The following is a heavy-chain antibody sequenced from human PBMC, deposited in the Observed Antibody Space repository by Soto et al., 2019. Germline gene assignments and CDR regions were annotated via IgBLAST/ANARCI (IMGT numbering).Heavy chain of an antibody. CDR1: GGSISSYD. V-gene: IGHV4-59*12. Sequence: LETLSLTCTVFGGSISSYDWCWIRQPPGKGLEWIGDIYHSGSTNYNPPLNSPVTISVDTYKNQFSLKLSHVTAENNATYYCENTNHNHSLKGRVTIATDTSKNHFSLKLSSVTAGDPAMYYCTNLGPPLDDYVWGSYRYKGNYGMDVWGQGTTVTVYS. J-gene: IGHJ6*02. CDR3: ENTNHNHSLKGRVTIATDTSKNHFSLKLSSVTAGDPAMYYCTNLGPPLDDYVWGSYRYKGNYGMDV. CDR2: IYHSGST. D-gene: IGHD3-10*01.